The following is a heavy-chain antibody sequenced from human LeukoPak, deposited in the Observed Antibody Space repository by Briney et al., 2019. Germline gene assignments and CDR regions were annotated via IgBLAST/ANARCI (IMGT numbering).Heavy chain of an antibody. CDR3: ARGPSYNWNYYYYGMDV. Sequence: GGSLRLSCAAPGFTVSSNYMSWVRQAPGKGLEWVSDIYSGGSTYYADSVKGRFTISRGNSKNTLYLQMNSLRAEDTAVYYCARGPSYNWNYYYYGMDVWGQRTTVTVSS. CDR2: IYSGGST. J-gene: IGHJ6*02. CDR1: GFTVSSNY. D-gene: IGHD1-20*01. V-gene: IGHV3-66*02.